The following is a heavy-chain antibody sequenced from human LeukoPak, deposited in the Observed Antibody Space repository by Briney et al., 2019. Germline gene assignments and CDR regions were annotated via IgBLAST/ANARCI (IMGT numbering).Heavy chain of an antibody. CDR3: AKGLYGSGSYPDY. V-gene: IGHV3-9*03. J-gene: IGHJ4*02. CDR1: GFTFDDYA. CDR2: IGWNSGFI. Sequence: GGSLRLSCAASGFTFDDYAMHWVRQAPGKGLEWVSGIGWNSGFIVYADSVKGRFTISRDNAKNSLYLQMNSLRAEDMALYYCAKGLYGSGSYPDYWGQGTLVTVSS. D-gene: IGHD3-10*01.